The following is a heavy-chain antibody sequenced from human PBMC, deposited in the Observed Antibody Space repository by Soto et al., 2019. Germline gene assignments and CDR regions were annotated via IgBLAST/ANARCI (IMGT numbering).Heavy chain of an antibody. V-gene: IGHV6-1*01. D-gene: IGHD6-13*01. CDR2: TYYRSKWYN. CDR3: ARAAAGTFAY. J-gene: IGHJ4*02. CDR1: GDSVSTDSAA. Sequence: SQTLSLTCAISGDSVSTDSAAWNWIRQSPSRGLEWLGRTYYRSKWYNDYSVSLKSRITINPDTSKNQFSLQLNSVTLEDTAVYYCARAAAGTFAYWGQGTLVTVSS.